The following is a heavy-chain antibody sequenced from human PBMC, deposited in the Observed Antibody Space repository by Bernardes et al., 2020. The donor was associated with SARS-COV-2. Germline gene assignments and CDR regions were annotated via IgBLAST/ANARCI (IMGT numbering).Heavy chain of an antibody. CDR2: IDAAGTST. Sequence: GGSLRLSCAASGFSFSSYWMHWVRQVPGKGLVWISRIDAAGTSTSYADSVKGRFTISRDNAKNTLYLQMNSLTAEDTAVYFCARKMDSMSYYGDLGYWGQGTLVTVSS. CDR3: ARKMDSMSYYGDLGY. V-gene: IGHV3-74*01. D-gene: IGHD3-22*01. J-gene: IGHJ4*02. CDR1: GFSFSSYW.